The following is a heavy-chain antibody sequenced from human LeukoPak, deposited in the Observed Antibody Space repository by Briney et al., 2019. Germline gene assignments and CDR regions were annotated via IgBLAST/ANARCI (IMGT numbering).Heavy chain of an antibody. CDR1: GGSLSSGSYY. D-gene: IGHD2-2*01. Sequence: SQTLSLTCTVSGGSLSSGSYYWSWVPQPGGKGLEWIGRIYTSGSSKYNPSLKSRVTISIDTSKNQFTLKLTSVTAADTAVYYCARVGPAADFDSWGQGTLVTVSS. V-gene: IGHV4-61*02. J-gene: IGHJ4*02. CDR3: ARVGPAADFDS. CDR2: IYTSGSS.